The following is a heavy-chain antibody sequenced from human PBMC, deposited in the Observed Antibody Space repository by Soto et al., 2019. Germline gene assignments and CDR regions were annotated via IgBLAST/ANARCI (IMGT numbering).Heavy chain of an antibody. V-gene: IGHV1-8*01. CDR1: GYTFTASD. CDR3: ARRPHCSGGICYYGLDY. D-gene: IGHD2-15*01. Sequence: ASVKVSCKASGYTFTASDINWVRQAPGQGLEWMGWMNPDSGITAYARTFQGRVTMTTSTSTSTVYMELSSLGSDDTAVYYCARRPHCSGGICYYGLDYWGQGTLVTVSS. J-gene: IGHJ4*02. CDR2: MNPDSGIT.